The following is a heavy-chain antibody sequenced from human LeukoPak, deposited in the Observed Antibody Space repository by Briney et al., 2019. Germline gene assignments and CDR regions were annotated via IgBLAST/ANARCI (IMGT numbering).Heavy chain of an antibody. Sequence: PGGSLRLSCAASGFTFSDYYMSWIRQAPGKGLEWVSYISSSGSTIYYADSVKGRFTISRDNAKNSLYLQMNSLRAEDTAVYYCARPMEPQVDIVADYWGQGTLVTDSS. J-gene: IGHJ4*02. V-gene: IGHV3-11*04. CDR2: ISSSGSTI. D-gene: IGHD5-12*01. CDR3: ARPMEPQVDIVADY. CDR1: GFTFSDYY.